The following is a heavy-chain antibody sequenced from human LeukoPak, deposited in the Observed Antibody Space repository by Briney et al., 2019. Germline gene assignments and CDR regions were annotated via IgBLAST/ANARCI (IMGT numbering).Heavy chain of an antibody. V-gene: IGHV4-39*07. CDR3: ARRYYDFWSGYPRDAFDI. CDR1: GGSISSSSYY. CDR2: IYYSGST. D-gene: IGHD3-3*01. J-gene: IGHJ3*02. Sequence: SETLSLTCTVSGGSISSSSYYWGWIRQPPGKGLEWIGSIYYSGSTYYNPSLKSRVTISVDTSKNQFSLKLSSVTAADTAVYYCARRYYDFWSGYPRDAFDIWGQGTLVTVSS.